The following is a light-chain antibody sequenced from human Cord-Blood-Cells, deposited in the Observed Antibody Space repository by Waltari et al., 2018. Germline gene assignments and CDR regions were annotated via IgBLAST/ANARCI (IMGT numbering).Light chain of an antibody. J-gene: IGLJ2*01. CDR1: SSDVGGYNY. Sequence: QSALTQPPSASGSPGQSVTISCTGTSSDVGGYNYVSWYQQHPGKAPKLMIYEFSKRPSGVPDRFSGSKSGKTVTWTISGVQAEDEADYYCQSADSSGTYRVFGGGTKLTVL. CDR3: QSADSSGTYRV. V-gene: IGLV2-8*01. CDR2: EFS.